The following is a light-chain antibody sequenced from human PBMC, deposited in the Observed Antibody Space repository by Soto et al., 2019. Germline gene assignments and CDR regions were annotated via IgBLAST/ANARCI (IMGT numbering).Light chain of an antibody. Sequence: QSALTQPASVSGSPGQSITISCTGTSSDVGGYHYVSWYQQHPGKAPKLMIYEVSNRPSGVSNRFFGSKSGNTASLTISGLQTEDEADYYCSSFTSINTWVFGGGTKLTVL. CDR2: EVS. CDR3: SSFTSINTWV. CDR1: SSDVGGYHY. J-gene: IGLJ3*02. V-gene: IGLV2-14*01.